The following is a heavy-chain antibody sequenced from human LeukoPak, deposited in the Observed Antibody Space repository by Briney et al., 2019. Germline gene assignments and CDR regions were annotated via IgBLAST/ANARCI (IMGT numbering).Heavy chain of an antibody. Sequence: SETLSLTRTVSGNSITNYYWSWIRQPPGRRLEWIGYIYYSGTTNYNPSLKSRVIISVDTSKNQFSLKLSSVTAADTAVYFCAGRNFDFWNDYYYMDVWGKGTTVTVSS. CDR2: IYYSGTT. D-gene: IGHD3-3*01. V-gene: IGHV4-59*01. CDR1: GNSITNYY. CDR3: AGRNFDFWNDYYYMDV. J-gene: IGHJ6*03.